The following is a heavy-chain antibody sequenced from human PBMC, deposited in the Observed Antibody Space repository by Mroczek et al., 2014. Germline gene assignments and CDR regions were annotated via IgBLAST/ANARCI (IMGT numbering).Heavy chain of an antibody. CDR1: GFTFSSYA. Sequence: VQLVESGGGLVQPGGSLRLSCAASGFTFSSYAMSWVRQAPGKGLEWVSAISGSGGSTYYADSVKGRFTISRDNSKNTLYLQMNSLRAEDTAVYYCAKDELINYDFWSGEWYFDLWGRGTWSLSPQ. V-gene: IGHV3-23*04. CDR3: AKDELINYDFWSGEWYFDL. CDR2: ISGSGGST. J-gene: IGHJ2*01. D-gene: IGHD3-3*01.